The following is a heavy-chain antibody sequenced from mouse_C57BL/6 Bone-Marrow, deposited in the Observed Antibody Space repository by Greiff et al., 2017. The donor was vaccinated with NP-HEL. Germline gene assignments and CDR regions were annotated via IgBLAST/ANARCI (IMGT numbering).Heavy chain of an antibody. V-gene: IGHV1-82*01. CDR3: ARYYDYPHYAMDY. J-gene: IGHJ4*01. Sequence: QVQLQQSGPELVKPGASVKISCKASGYAFSSSWMNWVKQRPGKGLEWIGRIYPGDGDTNYNGKFKGKATLTADKSSSTAYMQLSSLTSEDSAVYFCARYYDYPHYAMDYWGQGTSVTVSS. CDR1: GYAFSSSW. D-gene: IGHD2-4*01. CDR2: IYPGDGDT.